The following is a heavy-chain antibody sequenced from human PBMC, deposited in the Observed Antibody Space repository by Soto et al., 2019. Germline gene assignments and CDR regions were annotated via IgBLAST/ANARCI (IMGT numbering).Heavy chain of an antibody. CDR2: INAGNGNT. CDR3: ARGITLPTPLDY. D-gene: IGHD1-20*01. CDR1: GYTFTSYA. V-gene: IGHV1-3*01. J-gene: IGHJ4*02. Sequence: ASVKVSCKASGYTFTSYAMHWVRQAPGQRLEWIGWINAGNGNTKYSQKFQGRVTITRDTSASTAYMELSSLRSEDTAVYYCARGITLPTPLDYWGQGTLVTVSS.